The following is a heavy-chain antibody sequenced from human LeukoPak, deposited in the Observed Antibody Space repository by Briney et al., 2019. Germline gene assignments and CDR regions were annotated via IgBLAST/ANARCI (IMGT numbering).Heavy chain of an antibody. Sequence: SETLSLTCTVSGGSISSYYWSWIRQPAGKGLEWIGRIYTSGSTNYNPSLKSRVTMSVDTSKNQFSLKLSSVTAADTAVYYCARDTGLTYDFWSGAYYYGMDVWGQGTTVTVSS. V-gene: IGHV4-4*07. CDR1: GGSISSYY. CDR3: ARDTGLTYDFWSGAYYYGMDV. D-gene: IGHD3-3*01. J-gene: IGHJ6*02. CDR2: IYTSGST.